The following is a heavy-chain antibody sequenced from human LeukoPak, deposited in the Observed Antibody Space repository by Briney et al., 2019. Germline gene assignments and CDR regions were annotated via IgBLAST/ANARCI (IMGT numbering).Heavy chain of an antibody. CDR1: GGSISSYY. CDR3: ARGPSSSWFFDY. CDR2: IYTSGST. V-gene: IGHV4-4*07. J-gene: IGHJ4*02. Sequence: SETLSLTCTVSGGSISSYYWSWIRQPAGKGLEWIGRIYTSGSTNYNPSLKSRVTMSVDTSKNQFSLRLSSVTAADTAVYYCARGPSSSWFFDYWGQGTLVTVSS. D-gene: IGHD6-13*01.